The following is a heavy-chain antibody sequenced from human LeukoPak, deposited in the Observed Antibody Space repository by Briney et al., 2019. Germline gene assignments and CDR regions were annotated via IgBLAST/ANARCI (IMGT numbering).Heavy chain of an antibody. D-gene: IGHD6-6*01. CDR2: INTNTGNP. V-gene: IGHV7-4-1*02. Sequence: ASVKVSCKASGYTFTSYAMNWVRQAPGQGLEWMGWINTNTGNPTYAQGFTGRFVFSLDTSVSTAYLQISSLKAEDTAVYYCARARKRYLAARRTRTDNWFDPWGQGTLVTVSS. J-gene: IGHJ5*02. CDR3: ARARKRYLAARRTRTDNWFDP. CDR1: GYTFTSYA.